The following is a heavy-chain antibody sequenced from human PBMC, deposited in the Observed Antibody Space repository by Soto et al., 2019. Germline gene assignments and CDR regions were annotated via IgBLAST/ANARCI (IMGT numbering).Heavy chain of an antibody. CDR3: ARERSGGWSDY. V-gene: IGHV4-59*01. D-gene: IGHD6-19*01. Sequence: QVHLQESGPGLVKPSETLSLTCTVSGGSISSDYWSWIRQPPGKGLEWIGNVYFTGSTNYNPSLRSRVTMSVDTSKNQFALQVRSVTAADTAVDYCARERSGGWSDYWGQGTLVTVSS. J-gene: IGHJ4*02. CDR2: VYFTGST. CDR1: GGSISSDY.